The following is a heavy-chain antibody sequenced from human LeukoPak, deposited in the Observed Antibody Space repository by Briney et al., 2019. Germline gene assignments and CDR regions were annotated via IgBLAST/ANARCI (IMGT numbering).Heavy chain of an antibody. CDR2: ISAYNGNT. CDR1: XYXFTSXX. CDR3: ARGYREWELLEY. J-gene: IGHJ4*02. V-gene: IGHV1-18*01. D-gene: IGHD1-26*01. Sequence: XYXFTSXXXXGVRXXXXXXXXXMGWISAYNGNTNYAQKLQGRVTMTTDTSTSTAYMELRSLRSDDTAVYYCARGYREWELLEYWGQGTLVTVSS.